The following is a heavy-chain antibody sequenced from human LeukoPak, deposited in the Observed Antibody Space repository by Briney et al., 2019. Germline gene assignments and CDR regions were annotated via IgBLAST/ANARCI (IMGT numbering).Heavy chain of an antibody. J-gene: IGHJ2*01. CDR3: ARGSLGTNPYWYFDL. CDR2: FYPEDGET. Sequence: ASVRVSCEVSGDTLTELSMHWVRQAPGKGLEWMGGFYPEDGETIYAQKFRGRVTMTEDTSTDTAYMELRSLRSEATAVYYCARGSLGTNPYWYFDLWGRGNLVTVSS. CDR1: GDTLTELS. D-gene: IGHD3-16*01. V-gene: IGHV1-24*01.